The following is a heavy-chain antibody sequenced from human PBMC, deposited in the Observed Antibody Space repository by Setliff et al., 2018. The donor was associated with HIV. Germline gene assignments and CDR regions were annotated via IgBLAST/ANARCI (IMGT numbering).Heavy chain of an antibody. CDR1: GFTFSSYA. J-gene: IGHJ5*02. V-gene: IGHV3-21*04. CDR3: AKDARKSTTQYNYFGP. Sequence: PGGSLRLSCVASGFTFSSYAMDWVRQVPGKAPEWVSYINSGGTDIHYPDSVKGRFTISRDNAKNSRYLEMNSLRVEDTALYYCAKDARKSTTQYNYFGPWGQGTLVTVSS. CDR2: INSGGTDI.